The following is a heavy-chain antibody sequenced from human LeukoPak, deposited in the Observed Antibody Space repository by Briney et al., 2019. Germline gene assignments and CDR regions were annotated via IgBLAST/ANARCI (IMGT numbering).Heavy chain of an antibody. V-gene: IGHV3-30*18. CDR3: AKAHYYGSGSYYSAYYYYGMDV. D-gene: IGHD3-10*01. CDR2: ISYDGSNK. J-gene: IGHJ6*02. CDR1: GFTFSNYG. Sequence: PGGSLRLSCAASGFTFSNYGMHWVRQAPGKGLEWVAVISYDGSNKYYADSVKGRFTISRDNSKNTLYLQMNSLRAEDTAVYYCAKAHYYGSGSYYSAYYYYGMDVWGQGTTVTVSS.